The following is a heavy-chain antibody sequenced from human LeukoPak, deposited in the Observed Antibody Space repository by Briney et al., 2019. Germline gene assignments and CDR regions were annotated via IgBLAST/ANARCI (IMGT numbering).Heavy chain of an antibody. CDR3: ARRSVDGVFDY. J-gene: IGHJ4*02. Sequence: SQTLSLTCAISGDSVSSNSVAWNWIRQSPSRGLEWLGRTYYRSRWHIDYALSVKSRMSINTDTSKNQFSLQLNSVTPEDTAVYYCARRSVDGVFDYWGQGTLVTVSS. D-gene: IGHD2-8*01. CDR2: TYYRSRWHI. CDR1: GDSVSSNSVA. V-gene: IGHV6-1*01.